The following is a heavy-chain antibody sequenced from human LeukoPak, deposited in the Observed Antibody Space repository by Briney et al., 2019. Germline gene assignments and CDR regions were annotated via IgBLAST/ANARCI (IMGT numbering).Heavy chain of an antibody. Sequence: PGGSLRLSCAASGFTFSSYSMKWVRQAPGKGLEWVSYISSGSSTIYYADSVKGRFTISRDNAKNSLYLQMNSLRAEDTAVYYCARALAAAGNYWGQGTLVTVSS. CDR2: ISSGSSTI. J-gene: IGHJ4*02. D-gene: IGHD6-13*01. CDR3: ARALAAAGNY. V-gene: IGHV3-48*01. CDR1: GFTFSSYS.